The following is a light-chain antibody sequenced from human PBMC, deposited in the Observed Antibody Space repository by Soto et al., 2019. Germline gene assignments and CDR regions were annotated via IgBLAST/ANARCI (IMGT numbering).Light chain of an antibody. J-gene: IGKJ1*01. CDR3: QQYNNWPPGT. CDR1: QSVSSN. Sequence: EIVMTQSPATLSVSPGERATLSCRASQSVSSNLAWYQQKPGQAPRLLIYGASTRAPGIPARFSGSGSGTEFTLTISSLQSEDFAVYYCQQYNNWPPGTFGQGTKADIK. V-gene: IGKV3-15*01. CDR2: GAS.